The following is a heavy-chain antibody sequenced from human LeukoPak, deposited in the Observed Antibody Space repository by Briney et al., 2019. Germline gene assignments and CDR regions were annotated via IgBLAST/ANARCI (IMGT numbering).Heavy chain of an antibody. V-gene: IGHV4-30-2*01. CDR3: ARGGTTVTFLDAFDI. CDR1: GGSISSGGYS. CDR2: IYHSGST. Sequence: SETLSLTCAVSGGSISSGGYSWSWIRQPPGKGLEWIGCIYHSGSTYYNPSLKSRVTISVDRSKNQFSLKLSSVTAADTAVYYCARGGTTVTFLDAFDIWGQGTMVTVSS. J-gene: IGHJ3*02. D-gene: IGHD4-17*01.